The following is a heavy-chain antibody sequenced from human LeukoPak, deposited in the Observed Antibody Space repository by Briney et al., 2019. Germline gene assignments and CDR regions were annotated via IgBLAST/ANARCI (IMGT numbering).Heavy chain of an antibody. V-gene: IGHV1-18*01. CDR2: ISAYNGNT. CDR3: ARERNLVAAASYMDV. J-gene: IGHJ6*04. Sequence: GASVKVSCKASGYTFTSYGISWVRQAPGQGLEWMGWISAYNGNTNYAQKLQGRVTMTTDTSTSTAYMELRSLRSDDTAVYYCARERNLVAAASYMDVWGKGTTVTISS. D-gene: IGHD6-13*01. CDR1: GYTFTSYG.